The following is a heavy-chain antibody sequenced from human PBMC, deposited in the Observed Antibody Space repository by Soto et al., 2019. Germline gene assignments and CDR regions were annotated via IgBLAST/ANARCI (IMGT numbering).Heavy chain of an antibody. J-gene: IGHJ4*02. CDR3: ARLVVVAPVADV. V-gene: IGHV4-39*01. D-gene: IGHD2-21*01. Sequence: SETLSLTCSVSGGSVSYNSYYWGWIRQPPGKGLEWVGGIFYTGTTYYNPSLKDRLSISVDTSKNSFSLNLTSVTAADTAVYFCARLVVVAPVADVWGQGALVTVSS. CDR1: GGSVSYNSYY. CDR2: IFYTGTT.